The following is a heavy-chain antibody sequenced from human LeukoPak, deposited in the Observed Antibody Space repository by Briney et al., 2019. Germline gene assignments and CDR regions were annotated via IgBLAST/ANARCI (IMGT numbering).Heavy chain of an antibody. Sequence: ASVKVSCKASGYTFTSYGISWVRQAPGQGLEWMGWISAYNGDTNYAQKLQGRVTMTTDTSTRMSYMELRRLRSDDTAVYYCALGYCSISNCYATFDYWGQGTLVTVSS. V-gene: IGHV1-18*01. J-gene: IGHJ4*02. CDR3: ALGYCSISNCYATFDY. D-gene: IGHD2-2*01. CDR2: ISAYNGDT. CDR1: GYTFTSYG.